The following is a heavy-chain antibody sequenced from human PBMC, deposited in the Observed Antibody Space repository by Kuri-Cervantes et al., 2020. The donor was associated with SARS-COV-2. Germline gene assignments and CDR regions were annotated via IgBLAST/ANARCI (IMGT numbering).Heavy chain of an antibody. CDR2: INWNGGST. V-gene: IGHV3-20*04. CDR3: ARDSSGSGRTPGYAFDI. CDR1: GFTFSSYW. Sequence: GGSLRLSCAASGFTFSSYWMSWVRQAPGKRLERVSGINWNGGSTGYADSVKGRFSISRDTSNNTLFLQMNSLRAEDTAVYYCARDSSGSGRTPGYAFDIWGQGTMVTVSS. J-gene: IGHJ3*02. D-gene: IGHD3-10*01.